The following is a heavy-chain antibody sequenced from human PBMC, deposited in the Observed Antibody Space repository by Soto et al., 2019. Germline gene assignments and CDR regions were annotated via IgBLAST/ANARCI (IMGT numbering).Heavy chain of an antibody. CDR1: GFTFSSYS. CDR3: ARERQWPAKTNPFDY. J-gene: IGHJ4*02. Sequence: GGSLRLSCAASGFTFSSYSMNWVRQAPGKGLEWVSSISSSSSYIYYADSVKGRFTISRDNAKNSLYLQMNSLRAEDTAVYYCARERQWPAKTNPFDYWGQGTLVTVSS. D-gene: IGHD6-19*01. CDR2: ISSSSSYI. V-gene: IGHV3-21*01.